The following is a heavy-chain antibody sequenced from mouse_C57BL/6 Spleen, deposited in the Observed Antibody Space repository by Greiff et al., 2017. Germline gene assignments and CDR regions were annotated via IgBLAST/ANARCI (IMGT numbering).Heavy chain of an antibody. V-gene: IGHV1-18*01. Sequence: VQLQQSGPELVKPGASVMIPCKASGYTFTDYNMDWVKQSHGKSLEWIGDINPNNGGPIYNQKFKGKATLTVDKSSSTACMELRRLTSEDTAVYYCARGGIRFLWAFDVWGTGTTVTVSS. D-gene: IGHD5-2*01. J-gene: IGHJ1*03. CDR1: GYTFTDYN. CDR3: ARGGIRFLWAFDV. CDR2: INPNNGGP.